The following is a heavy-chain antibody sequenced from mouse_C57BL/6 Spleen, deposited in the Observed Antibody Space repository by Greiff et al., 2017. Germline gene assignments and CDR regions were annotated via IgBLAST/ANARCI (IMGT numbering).Heavy chain of an antibody. V-gene: IGHV1-54*01. J-gene: IGHJ2*01. CDR3: ARGGLYYFDC. D-gene: IGHD3-1*01. Sequence: QVQLQQSGAELVRPGTSVKVSCKASGYAFTNYLIEWVKQRPGQGLEWIGVINPGSGGTNYNEKFKGKATLTADKSSSTAYMQRSSLTSEDSAVYFCARGGLYYFDCWGQDTTLTVSS. CDR1: GYAFTNYL. CDR2: INPGSGGT.